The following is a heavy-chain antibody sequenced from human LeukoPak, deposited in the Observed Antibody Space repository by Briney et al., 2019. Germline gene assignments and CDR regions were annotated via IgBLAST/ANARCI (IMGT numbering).Heavy chain of an antibody. CDR3: ARTSPTSHFDF. CDR2: IIGDGSNS. V-gene: IGHV3-74*01. D-gene: IGHD3-16*01. J-gene: IGHJ4*02. CDR1: GFTFTTYW. Sequence: AGGSLRLSCVASGFTFTTYWMHWVRHAPGKGLVWVSRIIGDGSNSNYADSVKGRFTISRDNARNTLYLQMNGLRAEDTALYYCARTSPTSHFDFWGQGTLVTVSS.